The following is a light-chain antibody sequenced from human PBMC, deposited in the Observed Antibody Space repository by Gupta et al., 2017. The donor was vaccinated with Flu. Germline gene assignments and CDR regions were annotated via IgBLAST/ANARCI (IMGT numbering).Light chain of an antibody. J-gene: IGLJ2*01. V-gene: IGLV2-11*01. CDR1: SDDVGGYKY. CDR2: DVN. CDR3: CSYARSYSWV. Sequence: QSLLPQPRSVSGSPGQPVTIPSTETSDDVGGYKYVSWYKQHLAKAPKIIIYDVNRRPSGDPDRFSGSRSGNAASLTICGLQAEDDDEYFCCSYARSYSWVFGGGTKLTVL.